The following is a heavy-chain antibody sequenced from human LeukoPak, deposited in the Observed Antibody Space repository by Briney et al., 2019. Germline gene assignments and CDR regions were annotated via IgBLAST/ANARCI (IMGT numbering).Heavy chain of an antibody. V-gene: IGHV4-59*08. J-gene: IGHJ4*02. CDR1: GGSTSSDY. Sequence: KPSETLSLTCTVSGGSTSSDYWSWIRQSPGKGLEWVGYVYNSGDTGKNPSLKSRVTISVDTSKNQFSLKLSSVTAADTAVYYCARLRGSSSDFDYWGQGTLVTVSS. CDR3: ARLRGSSSDFDY. D-gene: IGHD6-6*01. CDR2: VYNSGDT.